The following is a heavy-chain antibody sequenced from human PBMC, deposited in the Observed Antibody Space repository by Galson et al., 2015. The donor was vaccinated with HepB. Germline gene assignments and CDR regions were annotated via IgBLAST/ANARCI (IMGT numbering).Heavy chain of an antibody. CDR3: AKSSGYYYDSSGYYLPVYFDY. D-gene: IGHD3-22*01. Sequence: SLRLSCAASGFTFSSYGMHWVRQAPGKGLEWVAFIRYDGSNKYYADSVKGRFTISRDNSKNTLYLQMNSLRAEDTAVYYCAKSSGYYYDSSGYYLPVYFDYWGQGTLVTVSS. CDR1: GFTFSSYG. V-gene: IGHV3-30*02. J-gene: IGHJ4*02. CDR2: IRYDGSNK.